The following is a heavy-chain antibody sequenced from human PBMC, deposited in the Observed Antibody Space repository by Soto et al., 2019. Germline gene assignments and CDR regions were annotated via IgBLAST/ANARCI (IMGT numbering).Heavy chain of an antibody. J-gene: IGHJ4*02. CDR1: GCTFSSCA. CDR2: ISGNGGNT. D-gene: IGHD2-2*02. Sequence: EGSLRLSCSACGCTFSSCAMSWVRPAPRKGLEWVSAISGNGGNTYYIESVKGRLTITRDNSKNTLFLQMNSLRAEDTAVYYCAKARDLAVVPTVIIYWGQGTRVTVSS. V-gene: IGHV3-23*01. CDR3: AKARDLAVVPTVIIY.